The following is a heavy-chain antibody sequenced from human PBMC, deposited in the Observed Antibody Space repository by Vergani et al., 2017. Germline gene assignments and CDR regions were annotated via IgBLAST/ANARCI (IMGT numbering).Heavy chain of an antibody. J-gene: IGHJ4*02. CDR2: INWNGGTT. D-gene: IGHD5-24*01. CDR3: VRREGHNQAPFDN. CDR1: GFAFGDFG. V-gene: IGHV3-20*04. Sequence: EVQLVESGGGVVRPGGSLRLSCVGSGFAFGDFGRSWVRQGPGKGLVWGAGINWNGGTTIYGDPVTGRFTISRDNAKNSLYLQMNSLRDGDTALYYCVRREGHNQAPFDNWGQGTLVIVSS.